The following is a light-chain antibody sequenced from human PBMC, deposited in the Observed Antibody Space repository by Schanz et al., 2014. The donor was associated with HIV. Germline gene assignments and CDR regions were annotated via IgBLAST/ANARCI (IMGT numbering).Light chain of an antibody. Sequence: DIQMTQSPPTLSASVGDRVTITCRASQSITNWLAWYQQKPGKAPKLLIYKASSLERGVPSRFSGRGSGTXFTLTISKLQPDDFXTYYCQQYSDYPLTFGPGTRVDL. CDR1: QSITNW. CDR2: KAS. CDR3: QQYSDYPLT. V-gene: IGKV1-5*03. J-gene: IGKJ3*01.